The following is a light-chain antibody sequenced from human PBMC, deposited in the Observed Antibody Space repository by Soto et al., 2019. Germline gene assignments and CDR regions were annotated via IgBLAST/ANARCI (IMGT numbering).Light chain of an antibody. Sequence: QSALTQPPSASGSPGQSVTISCTGTSSDVGGYHYVSWYQQHPGKAPKLMIYEVNKRPSGVPDRFSGSKSGNTASLTVSGLQAEDEAYYYCSSYAGSNNFGVFGTGTKLTVL. V-gene: IGLV2-8*01. CDR1: SSDVGGYHY. J-gene: IGLJ1*01. CDR3: SSYAGSNNFGV. CDR2: EVN.